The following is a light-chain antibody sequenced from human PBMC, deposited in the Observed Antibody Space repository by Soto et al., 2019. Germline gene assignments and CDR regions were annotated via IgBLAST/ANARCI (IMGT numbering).Light chain of an antibody. CDR3: QQRRGT. CDR1: QSVSSY. V-gene: IGKV3-11*01. Sequence: EIVLTQSPATLSLSPGERATLSCRASQSVSSYLAWYQQKPGQAPRLLIYDASNRATGTPARFSGSGSGTDFTLTISSLEPEDFAVYYCQQRRGTFGQGTKVEIK. J-gene: IGKJ1*01. CDR2: DAS.